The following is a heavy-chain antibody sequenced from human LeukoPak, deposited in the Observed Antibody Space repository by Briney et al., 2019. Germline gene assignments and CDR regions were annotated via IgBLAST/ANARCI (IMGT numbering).Heavy chain of an antibody. CDR3: ARVGYSYGYSSPNFDY. CDR1: GGTFSSYA. J-gene: IGHJ4*02. V-gene: IGHV1-69*13. D-gene: IGHD5-18*01. Sequence: SVKVSCKASGGTFSSYAISWVRQAPGQGLEWMGGIIPIFGTANYAQKFQGRVTITADESTSTAYMELSSLRSEDTAVYYCARVGYSYGYSSPNFDYWGQGTLVTVSS. CDR2: IIPIFGTA.